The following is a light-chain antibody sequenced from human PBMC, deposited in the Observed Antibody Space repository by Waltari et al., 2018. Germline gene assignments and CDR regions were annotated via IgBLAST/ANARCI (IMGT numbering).Light chain of an antibody. V-gene: IGKV1-8*01. CDR2: AAS. J-gene: IGKJ1*01. Sequence: AIRMTQSPSSLFASIGDRVTISCRASQGVSTYLAWYQQKPGKAPSLVIHAASTLQTGVPSRFSGSGTGTDFTLTITCLQSADFAIYFCQQYHDYPWTFGQGTKVEI. CDR3: QQYHDYPWT. CDR1: QGVSTY.